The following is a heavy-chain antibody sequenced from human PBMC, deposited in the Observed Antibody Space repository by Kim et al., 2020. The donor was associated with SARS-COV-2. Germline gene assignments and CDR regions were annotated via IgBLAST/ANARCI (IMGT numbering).Heavy chain of an antibody. CDR3: ASFRTLYAFEF. V-gene: IGHV3-23*05. J-gene: IGHJ3*01. Sequence: TYYAASVKGRFTISRDNSRNTLDLQMNSLRAEDTAVYYCASFRTLYAFEFWGQGTMVTVSS. CDR2: T.